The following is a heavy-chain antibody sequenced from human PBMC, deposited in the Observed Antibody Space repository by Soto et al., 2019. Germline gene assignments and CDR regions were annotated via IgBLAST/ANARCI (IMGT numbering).Heavy chain of an antibody. J-gene: IGHJ6*02. Sequence: EVQLVESGGGLVKPGGSLRLSCAASGFTFSSYSMNWVRQAPGKGLEWVSSISSSSSYIYYADSVKGRFTISRDNAKNSLYLQMNSLRAEDTAVYYCAQLWYPEVYYHYGMDVWGQGTTVTVSS. CDR2: ISSSSSYI. CDR1: GFTFSSYS. CDR3: AQLWYPEVYYHYGMDV. D-gene: IGHD5-18*01. V-gene: IGHV3-21*01.